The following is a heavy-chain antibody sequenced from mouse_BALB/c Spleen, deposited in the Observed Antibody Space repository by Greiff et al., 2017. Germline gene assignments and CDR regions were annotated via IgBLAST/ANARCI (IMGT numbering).Heavy chain of an antibody. J-gene: IGHJ2*01. CDR1: GFTFSSFG. V-gene: IGHV5-17*02. CDR3: ARDYYGNYVDY. CDR2: ISSGSSTI. Sequence: EVKLMESGGGLVRPGGSRKLSCAASGFTFSSFGMHWVRQAPEQGLEWVAYISSGSSTIYYADTVKGRFTISRDNPKNTLFLQMTSLRSEDTAMYYCARDYYGNYVDYWGQGTTLTVSA. D-gene: IGHD2-1*01.